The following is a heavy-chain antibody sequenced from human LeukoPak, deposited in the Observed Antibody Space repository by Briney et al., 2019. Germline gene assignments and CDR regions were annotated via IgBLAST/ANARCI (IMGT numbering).Heavy chain of an antibody. CDR2: ISGSGGST. CDR1: GFTFSSYG. J-gene: IGHJ4*02. D-gene: IGHD3-22*01. V-gene: IGHV3-23*01. CDR3: AKGSYYYDSSGPL. Sequence: PGGSLRLSCAASGFTFSSYGMSWVRQAPGKGLEWVSAISGSGGSTYYADSVKGRFTISRDNSKNTPYLQMNSLRAEDTAVYYCAKGSYYYDSSGPLWGQGTLVTVSS.